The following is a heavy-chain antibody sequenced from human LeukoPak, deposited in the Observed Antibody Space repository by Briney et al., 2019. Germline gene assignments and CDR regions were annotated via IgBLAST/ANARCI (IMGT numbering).Heavy chain of an antibody. Sequence: PGGSLRLSCAASGFTFSSYAMSWVRQAPGKGLEWVSAISGSGGSTYYADSVKGRYTISRDNSKNTLYLQMNSLRAEDTAVYYCARDTGHYYDSSGYYPKGDYWGQGTLVTVSS. CDR1: GFTFSSYA. J-gene: IGHJ4*02. CDR2: ISGSGGST. D-gene: IGHD3-22*01. CDR3: ARDTGHYYDSSGYYPKGDY. V-gene: IGHV3-23*01.